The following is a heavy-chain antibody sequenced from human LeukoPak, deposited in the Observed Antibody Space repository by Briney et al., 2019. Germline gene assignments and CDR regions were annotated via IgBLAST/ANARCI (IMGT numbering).Heavy chain of an antibody. CDR3: ASYIVGATDDY. CDR2: INHSGST. D-gene: IGHD1-26*01. V-gene: IGHV4-34*01. CDR1: GGSFSGYY. Sequence: SETLSLTCAVYGGSFSGYYWSWIRQPPGKGLEWIGEINHSGSTNYNPSLKSRVTISVDTSKNQFSLKLSSVTAADTAVYYCASYIVGATDDYWGQGTLVTVSS. J-gene: IGHJ4*02.